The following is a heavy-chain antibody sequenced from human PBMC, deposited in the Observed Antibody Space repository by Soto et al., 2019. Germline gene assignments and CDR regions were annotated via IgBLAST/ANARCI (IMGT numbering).Heavy chain of an antibody. CDR2: ISTYNGHT. J-gene: IGHJ4*02. CDR3: AKDNGQWLVSN. V-gene: IGHV1-18*01. Sequence: QVQLVQSGAEVKRPGASVRVSCQASGYIFTSYGIGWVRQAPGQGLERMGRISTYNGHTNYALKFQGRVTMTKDTATSTADMEVRSLIAADTAVYYCAKDNGQWLVSNWGQGTLVTVS. D-gene: IGHD6-19*01. CDR1: GYIFTSYG.